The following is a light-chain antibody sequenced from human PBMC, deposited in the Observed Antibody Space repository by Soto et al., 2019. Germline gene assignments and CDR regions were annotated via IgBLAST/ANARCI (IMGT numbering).Light chain of an antibody. CDR1: SSDVGGYNY. V-gene: IGLV2-8*01. CDR3: SSYAGSSNYV. J-gene: IGLJ1*01. CDR2: GVD. Sequence: QSVLTQPPSASGSPGQSVTISCTGTSSDVGGYNYVSWYQQHPGKAPKLTIYGVDKRPSGVPDRFSGSTSGNTASLTVSGLQADDEADYYCSSYAGSSNYVFGTGTKVTVL.